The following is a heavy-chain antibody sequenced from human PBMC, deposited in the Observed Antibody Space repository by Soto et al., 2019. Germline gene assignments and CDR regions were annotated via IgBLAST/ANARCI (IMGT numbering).Heavy chain of an antibody. Sequence: ASVKVSCKASGYTFTSYYMHWVRQAPGQGLEWMGIINPSGSSTSYAQKFQGRVTMTRDTSTSTVYMELSSLRSEDTAVYYCARVAPQYCTNGVCYGFDYWGQGTLVTDYS. D-gene: IGHD2-8*01. CDR3: ARVAPQYCTNGVCYGFDY. V-gene: IGHV1-46*01. CDR2: INPSGSST. J-gene: IGHJ4*02. CDR1: GYTFTSYY.